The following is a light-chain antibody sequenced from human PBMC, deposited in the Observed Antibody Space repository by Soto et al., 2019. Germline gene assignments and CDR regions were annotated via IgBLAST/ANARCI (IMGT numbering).Light chain of an antibody. CDR1: TSNIAGNS. CDR2: NVN. CDR3: GAWDDSLNAHV. V-gene: IGLV1-44*01. Sequence: QSVLTQPPSASETLGQRVTISCSGSTSNIAGNSVNWYQQLPGAAPRIIIYNVNRRPSGVPDRFSGSKSGTSASLAISGLQSEDEADYFCGAWDDSLNAHVFGTGTKVTVL. J-gene: IGLJ1*01.